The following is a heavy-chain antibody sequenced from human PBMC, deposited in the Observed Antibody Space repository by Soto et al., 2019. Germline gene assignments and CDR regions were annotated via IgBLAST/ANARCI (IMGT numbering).Heavy chain of an antibody. CDR2: MNPNSGNT. Sequence: ASVKVSCKASGYTFTSYDINWVRQATGQGLEWMGWMNPNSGNTGYAQKFQGRVTMTRNTSISTAYMELSSLRSEDTAVYYCARLEVYDILTGYYYYGMDVWGQGTTVTVS. D-gene: IGHD3-9*01. CDR3: ARLEVYDILTGYYYYGMDV. V-gene: IGHV1-8*01. J-gene: IGHJ6*02. CDR1: GYTFTSYD.